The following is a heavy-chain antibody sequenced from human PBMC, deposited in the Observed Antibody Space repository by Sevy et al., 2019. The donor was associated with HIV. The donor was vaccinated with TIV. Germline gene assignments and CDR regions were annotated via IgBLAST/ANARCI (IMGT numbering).Heavy chain of an antibody. Sequence: GGSLRLSCAASGFTFSSYGMHWVRQAPGKGLEWVAVISYDGSNKYYADSVKGRFTISRDNSKNTLYLQMNSLRAEDTAVYYCAKDRTVTTAMFDYWGQGTLVIVSS. CDR3: AKDRTVTTAMFDY. D-gene: IGHD4-17*01. V-gene: IGHV3-30*18. J-gene: IGHJ4*02. CDR2: ISYDGSNK. CDR1: GFTFSSYG.